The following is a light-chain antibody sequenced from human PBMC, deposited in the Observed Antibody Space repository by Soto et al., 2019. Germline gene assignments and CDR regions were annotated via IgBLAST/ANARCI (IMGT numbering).Light chain of an antibody. CDR2: GAS. J-gene: IGKJ1*01. CDR3: QQYVTSPWA. Sequence: EIVLTQSPGTLSLSPGERATLSCRASQSVSSSFLAWYQQKPGQAPRLLIYGASNRATGVPDRFSGSGSGTDFTLIISRLEPEDFAVYYCQQYVTSPWAFGQGTKLAIE. CDR1: QSVSSSF. V-gene: IGKV3-20*01.